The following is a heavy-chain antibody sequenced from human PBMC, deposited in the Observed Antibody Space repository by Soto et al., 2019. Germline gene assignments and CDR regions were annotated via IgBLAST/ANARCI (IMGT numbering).Heavy chain of an antibody. J-gene: IGHJ4*02. CDR2: ISGSDAYT. Sequence: GGSLRLSCAASGFTFNSYAMTWVRQAPGKGLEWVSAISGSDAYTHSADSVKGRFTISRDNSKNTLFLQMDSLRAEDTAVYYCAKGGGSAYPYYFDYWGQGTLVTVSS. CDR1: GFTFNSYA. D-gene: IGHD3-22*01. V-gene: IGHV3-23*01. CDR3: AKGGGSAYPYYFDY.